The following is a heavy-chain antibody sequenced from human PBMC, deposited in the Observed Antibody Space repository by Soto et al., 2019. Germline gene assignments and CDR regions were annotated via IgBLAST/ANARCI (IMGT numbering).Heavy chain of an antibody. V-gene: IGHV1-69*06. D-gene: IGHD2-8*01. Sequence: WASVKVSCKASGGTFSSYAISWVRQAPGQGLEWMGGIIPIFGTANYAQKFQGRVTITADKSTSTAYMELSSLRSEDTAVYYCARDKMVYAIYYYYGMDVWGQGTTVTVSS. CDR3: ARDKMVYAIYYYYGMDV. J-gene: IGHJ6*02. CDR2: IIPIFGTA. CDR1: GGTFSSYA.